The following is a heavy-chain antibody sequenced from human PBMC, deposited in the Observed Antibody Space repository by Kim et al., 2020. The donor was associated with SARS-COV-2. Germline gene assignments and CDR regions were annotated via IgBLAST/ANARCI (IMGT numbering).Heavy chain of an antibody. CDR3: ARACRFLYGSGSYYSGCYFDY. J-gene: IGHJ4*02. V-gene: IGHV1-18*01. D-gene: IGHD3-10*01. Sequence: ASVKVSCKASGYTFTSYGISWVRQAPGQGLEWMGWISAYNGNTNYAQKLQGRVTMTTDTSTSTAYMELRSLRSDDTAVYYCARACRFLYGSGSYYSGCYFDYWGQGTLVTVSS. CDR1: GYTFTSYG. CDR2: ISAYNGNT.